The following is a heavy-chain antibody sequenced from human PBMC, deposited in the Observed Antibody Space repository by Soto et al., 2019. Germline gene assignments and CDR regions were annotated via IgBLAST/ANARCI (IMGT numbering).Heavy chain of an antibody. D-gene: IGHD2-2*01. CDR3: ARDQDIVVVPAAPHDRYFDY. J-gene: IGHJ4*02. Sequence: SVKVSCKASGGTFSSYAISWVRQAPGQGLEWMGGIIPIFGTANYAQKFQGRVTITADESTSTAYMELSSLRSEDTAVYYCARDQDIVVVPAAPHDRYFDYWGQGTLVTVSS. CDR1: GGTFSSYA. CDR2: IIPIFGTA. V-gene: IGHV1-69*13.